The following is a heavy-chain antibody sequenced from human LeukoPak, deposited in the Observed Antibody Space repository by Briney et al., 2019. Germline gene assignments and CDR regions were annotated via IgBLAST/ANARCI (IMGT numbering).Heavy chain of an antibody. D-gene: IGHD6-19*01. V-gene: IGHV3-21*01. CDR3: ARDVIAGSGWTVRYFDY. Sequence: PGGSLRLSCAASGFTFSSYSMNWVRQAPGKGLEWVSSISSSSSYIYYADSVKGRFTISRDNAKNSLYLQMNSLRAEDTAVYYCARDVIAGSGWTVRYFDYWGQGTLVTVSS. CDR1: GFTFSSYS. CDR2: ISSSSSYI. J-gene: IGHJ4*02.